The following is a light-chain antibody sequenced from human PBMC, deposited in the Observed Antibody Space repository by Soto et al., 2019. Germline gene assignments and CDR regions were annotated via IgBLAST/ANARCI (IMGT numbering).Light chain of an antibody. CDR2: EGS. J-gene: IGLJ1*01. CDR3: SSYSTSYFYF. CDR1: SSDVGSYNL. Sequence: QSVLTQPASVSGSPGQSITISCTGTSSDVGSYNLVSWYQHHPGKAPKLMIYEGSKRPSGVSSRFSGSKSGSTASLTISGLRDEDEADYYCSSYSTSYFYFFGSGTKVTVL. V-gene: IGLV2-14*02.